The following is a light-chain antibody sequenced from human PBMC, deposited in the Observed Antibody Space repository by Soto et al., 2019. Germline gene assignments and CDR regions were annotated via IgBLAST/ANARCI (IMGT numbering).Light chain of an antibody. CDR1: QHVRDS. V-gene: IGKV3-15*01. CDR2: GAS. Sequence: EVVMTQSPASLSVSPGERVTLFCRASQHVRDSLAWYQQKPGQAPRLLIYGASIRATGIPARFSGSGSGTEFTLTIGSLQSEDFAVYYCQQYNDWPPWTFGQGTKVEIK. J-gene: IGKJ1*01. CDR3: QQYNDWPPWT.